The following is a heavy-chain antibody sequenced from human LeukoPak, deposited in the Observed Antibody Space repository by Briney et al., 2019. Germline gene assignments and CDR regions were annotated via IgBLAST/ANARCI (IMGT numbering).Heavy chain of an antibody. CDR2: INTDGTVT. D-gene: IGHD6-19*01. V-gene: IGHV3-74*01. CDR1: GFTFSKYW. CDR3: ATKQWLAPPPDS. Sequence: GGSLRLSCAASGFTFSKYWMLWARQAPGRGLESVSRINTDGTVTTYADSVKGRFTVSRDNADNTMFLQMNSVRDEDTAVYYCATKQWLAPPPDSWGQGTPVTVSS. J-gene: IGHJ4*02.